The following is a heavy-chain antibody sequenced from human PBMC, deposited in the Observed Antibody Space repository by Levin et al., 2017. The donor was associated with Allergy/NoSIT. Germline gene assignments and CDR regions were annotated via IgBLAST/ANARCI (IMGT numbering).Heavy chain of an antibody. CDR1: GFTFSSYD. V-gene: IGHV3-13*04. Sequence: GESLKISCVASGFTFSSYDMPWVRQATGKGLEWVSGIGTAGDTYCPGSVKGRLTISRENAKISLCLQMNSLRAGDTAVCNCARVPIKFVPHSISWSFGSWGQGTLVTVSS. CDR2: IGTAGDT. J-gene: IGHJ4*02. D-gene: IGHD6-13*01. CDR3: ARVPIKFVPHSISWSFGS.